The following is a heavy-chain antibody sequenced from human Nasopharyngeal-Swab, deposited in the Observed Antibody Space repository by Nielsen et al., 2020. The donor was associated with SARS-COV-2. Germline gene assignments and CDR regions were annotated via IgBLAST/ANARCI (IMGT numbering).Heavy chain of an antibody. CDR1: GFTFSSYS. CDR2: IPSSSANTI. D-gene: IGHD2-8*01. Sequence: GESLKISCAASGFTFSSYSMNWVRQAPGKGLEWVSYIPSSSANTIYYADSVKGRFTISRDNAKNSLDLQMNSLRDEDTAVYYCARDSQWAFDYWGQGTLVTVSS. CDR3: ARDSQWAFDY. J-gene: IGHJ4*02. V-gene: IGHV3-48*02.